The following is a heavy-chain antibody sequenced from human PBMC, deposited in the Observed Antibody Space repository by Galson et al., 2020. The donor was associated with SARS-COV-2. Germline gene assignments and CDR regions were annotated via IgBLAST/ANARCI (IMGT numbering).Heavy chain of an antibody. D-gene: IGHD6-19*01. J-gene: IGHJ2*01. CDR3: VRDLGGWSNGWYFDL. CDR2: ISVYNGDT. CDR1: GYTFTDYG. Sequence: ASVKVSCKASGYTFTDYGISWVRQAPGQGLEWMGWISVYNGDTNYVQKLQGRVTMTTDTSTSTAYMELRSLRSDDTAVYYCVRDLGGWSNGWYFDLWGRGSLVTVSS. V-gene: IGHV1-18*04.